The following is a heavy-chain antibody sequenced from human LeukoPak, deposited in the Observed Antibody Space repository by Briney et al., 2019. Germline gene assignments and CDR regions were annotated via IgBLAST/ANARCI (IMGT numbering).Heavy chain of an antibody. CDR3: ARGNGDYDAFDY. V-gene: IGHV4-59*01. J-gene: IGHJ4*02. D-gene: IGHD4-17*01. CDR2: IYYSGST. Sequence: SETLSLTCTVSGGAISSYYWSWIGQSTGKRLEWIGYIYYSGSTNYNPSLKSRVTISVDTSKNQFSLKLSSVTAADTAVYYCARGNGDYDAFDYWGQGTLVTVSS. CDR1: GGAISSYY.